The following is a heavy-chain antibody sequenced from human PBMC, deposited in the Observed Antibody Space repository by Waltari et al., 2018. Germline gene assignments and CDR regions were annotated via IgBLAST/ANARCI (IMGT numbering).Heavy chain of an antibody. D-gene: IGHD3-3*01. Sequence: QVQLQDSGPGLVKPSETLSLTCTVSGGSISSYYWSWIRQPPGKGLEWIGYIYYSGSTNYNPSLKSRVTIAVDTSKNQFSLKLSSVTAADTAVYYCARVGSGYDFWSGYYFKSAFDIWGQGTMVTVSS. CDR2: IYYSGST. J-gene: IGHJ3*02. V-gene: IGHV4-59*01. CDR1: GGSISSYY. CDR3: ARVGSGYDFWSGYYFKSAFDI.